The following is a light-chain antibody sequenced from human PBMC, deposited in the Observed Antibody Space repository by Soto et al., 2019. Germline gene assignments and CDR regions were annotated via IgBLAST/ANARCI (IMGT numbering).Light chain of an antibody. CDR2: KAS. J-gene: IGKJ1*01. Sequence: DIQMTQSPSTLSASIGDRVTVTCRASQSISIWLAWYQQKPGKAPKLLIYKASTLEVGVPSRFSGSGSGTEFTLTISSLQPDDFATYYCQQYSSYAGTFGQGTKVEI. CDR3: QQYSSYAGT. CDR1: QSISIW. V-gene: IGKV1-5*03.